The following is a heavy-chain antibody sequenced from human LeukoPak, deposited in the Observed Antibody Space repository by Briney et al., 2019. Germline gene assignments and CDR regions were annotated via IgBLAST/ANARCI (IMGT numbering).Heavy chain of an antibody. V-gene: IGHV4-38-2*02. CDR3: ARDPQWWELRTNPFDY. CDR1: GYSISSGYF. D-gene: IGHD1-26*01. Sequence: PSETLSLTCTVSGYSISSGYFWGWIRQPPGKGLEWIGSIYHSGSTYYNPSLKSRVTISVDTSKNQFSLKLSSVTAADTAVYYCARDPQWWELRTNPFDYWGQGTLVTVSS. J-gene: IGHJ4*02. CDR2: IYHSGST.